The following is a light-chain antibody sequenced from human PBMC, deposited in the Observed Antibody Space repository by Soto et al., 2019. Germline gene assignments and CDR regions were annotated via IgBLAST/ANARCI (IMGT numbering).Light chain of an antibody. CDR3: CSYTHSRTSVI. V-gene: IGLV2-23*01. Sequence: QSALTQPASVSGSPGQSITISCTGTSIDVGGYNLVSWYQQNPGKAPKLMIYEASKRPSGVSNRFSGSKSGNTASLTISGLQAEDEADYYCCSYTHSRTSVIFGGGTKLTVL. CDR2: EAS. CDR1: SIDVGGYNL. J-gene: IGLJ2*01.